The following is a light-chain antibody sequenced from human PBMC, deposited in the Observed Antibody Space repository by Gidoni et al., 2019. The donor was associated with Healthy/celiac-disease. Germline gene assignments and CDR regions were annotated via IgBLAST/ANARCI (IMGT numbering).Light chain of an antibody. J-gene: IGKJ1*01. CDR3: QQSDSTPGT. Sequence: IQMTLSPTSLSASVGDRVSITCRASQRSSSYLTWYQQKPGKAPKLLIYAASSMQSGIPSRFSGSGSGTDFTLTISSLQPEDFATYYCQQSDSTPGTFXPXTKVEIK. V-gene: IGKV1-39*01. CDR1: QRSSSY. CDR2: AAS.